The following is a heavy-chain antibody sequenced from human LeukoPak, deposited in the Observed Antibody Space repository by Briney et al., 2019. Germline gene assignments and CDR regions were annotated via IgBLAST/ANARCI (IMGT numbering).Heavy chain of an antibody. D-gene: IGHD1-1*01. J-gene: IGHJ6*03. CDR1: GGSISSSTYY. V-gene: IGHV4-39*07. Sequence: PSETLSLTCTVSGGSISSSTYYWGWIRQPPGKGLEWIGSIFYSGRTYYNPSLKSRVTMSVDTSKNQFSLKLSSVTAADTAVYYCARVSWSPGTSYYYMDVWGKGTTVTVSS. CDR3: ARVSWSPGTSYYYMDV. CDR2: IFYSGRT.